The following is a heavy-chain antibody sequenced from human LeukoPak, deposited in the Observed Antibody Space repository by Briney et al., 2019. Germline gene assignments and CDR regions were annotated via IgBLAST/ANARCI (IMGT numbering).Heavy chain of an antibody. V-gene: IGHV4-4*07. J-gene: IGHJ4*02. D-gene: IGHD5-18*01. Sequence: SETLSLTSTVSGGSISSYYWSWIRQPAGKGLEWIGRIYTSGSTNYNPSLKSRVTMSVDTSKNQFSLKLSSVTAADTAVYYCAREVAQGRYSNFDYWGQGTLVTVSS. CDR1: GGSISSYY. CDR3: AREVAQGRYSNFDY. CDR2: IYTSGST.